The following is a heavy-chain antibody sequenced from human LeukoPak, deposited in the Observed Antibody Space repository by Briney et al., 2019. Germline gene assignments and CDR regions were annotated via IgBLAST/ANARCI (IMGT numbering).Heavy chain of an antibody. CDR3: VRDQDYCNGGKCYDGFDF. CDR1: GYSFTDYY. D-gene: IGHD2-8*02. CDR2: VTPKSGGT. V-gene: IGHV1-2*02. J-gene: IGHJ5*01. Sequence: ASVTVSCKTSGYSFTDYYIHWLRQAPGQGVEWMGWVTPKSGGTRYAQNFQGRVTMTSDTSINTAYMELRRLASDDTAVYYCVRDQDYCNGGKCYDGFDFWGQGTPVTVSS.